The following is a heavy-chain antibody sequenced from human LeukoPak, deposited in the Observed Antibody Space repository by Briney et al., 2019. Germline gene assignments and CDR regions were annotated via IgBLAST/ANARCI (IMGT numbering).Heavy chain of an antibody. D-gene: IGHD3-22*01. J-gene: IGHJ4*02. Sequence: GGSLRLSCAASGFTVGSNYMSWVRQAPGKGLEWVSVIYSGGSTYYADSVKGRFTISRDNSKNTLYLQMNSLRAEGTAVYYCARELYDSSGYYDYWGQGTLVTVSS. CDR3: ARELYDSSGYYDY. CDR1: GFTVGSNY. CDR2: IYSGGST. V-gene: IGHV3-66*01.